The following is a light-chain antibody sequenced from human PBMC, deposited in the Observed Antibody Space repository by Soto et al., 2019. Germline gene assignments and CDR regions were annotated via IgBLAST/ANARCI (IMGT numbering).Light chain of an antibody. CDR2: DVT. J-gene: IGLJ2*01. CDR1: SSDVDDYNF. V-gene: IGLV2-11*01. Sequence: QSVLTQPRSVSGSPGQSVTISCTGTSSDVDDYNFVSWYQQHPGTAPKLMIYDVTKRPSGVPGRFSGSRSGNTASLTIPGLQIEDAAHYYCCSYAGGYFFEVIFGGGTKLTVL. CDR3: CSYAGGYFFEVI.